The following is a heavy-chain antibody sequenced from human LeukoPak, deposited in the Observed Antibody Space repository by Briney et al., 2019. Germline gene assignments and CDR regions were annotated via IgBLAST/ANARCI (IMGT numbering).Heavy chain of an antibody. D-gene: IGHD5-24*01. Sequence: PSETLSLTCTVSGGSISSYYWSWIRQPPGKGLEWIGEINHSGSTNYNPSLKSRVTISVDTSKNQFSLKLSSVTAADTAVYYCARNNRLPRRDGYKLFDYWGQGTLVTVSS. CDR1: GGSISSYY. CDR2: INHSGST. CDR3: ARNNRLPRRDGYKLFDY. J-gene: IGHJ4*02. V-gene: IGHV4-34*01.